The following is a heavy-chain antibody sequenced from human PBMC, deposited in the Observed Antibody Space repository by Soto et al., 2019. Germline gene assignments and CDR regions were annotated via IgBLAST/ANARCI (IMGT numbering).Heavy chain of an antibody. CDR3: AKEVYSNPVTYYYYYYGMDV. J-gene: IGHJ6*02. V-gene: IGHV3-30*18. D-gene: IGHD4-4*01. CDR1: GFTFSSYG. Sequence: GGSLRLSCAASGFTFSSYGMHWVRQAPGKGLEWVAVISYDGSNKYYADSVKGRFTISRDNSKNTLYLQMNSLRAEDTAVYYCAKEVYSNPVTYYYYYYGMDVWGQGTTVTVSS. CDR2: ISYDGSNK.